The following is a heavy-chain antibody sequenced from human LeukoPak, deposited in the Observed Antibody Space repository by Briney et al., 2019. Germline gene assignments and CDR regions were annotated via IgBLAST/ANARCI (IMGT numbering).Heavy chain of an antibody. J-gene: IGHJ4*02. CDR3: ARTDSGSYNHFDY. CDR2: IWYDGSNK. CDR1: GFTFSTYG. V-gene: IGHV3-33*01. Sequence: PGGSLRLSCAASGFTFSTYGMHWVRQAPGKGLEWVAVIWYDGSNKYYADSVKGRFTISRDKSKNTLYLQMNSLRAEDTAVYYCARTDSGSYNHFDYWGQGTLVTVSS. D-gene: IGHD1-26*01.